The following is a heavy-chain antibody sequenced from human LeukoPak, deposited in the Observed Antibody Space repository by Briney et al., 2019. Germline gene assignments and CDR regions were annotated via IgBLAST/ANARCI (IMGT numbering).Heavy chain of an antibody. D-gene: IGHD2-15*01. Sequence: ASVKVSCKASGYTFATYYIHWVRQAPGQRLEWMGVVNPSGGGTTYAQMFQGRVTTTRDTSTSTVYMELRSLRSEDTAVYYCARKSYCSGGNCFLDYWGQGTLVTVSS. J-gene: IGHJ4*02. CDR3: ARKSYCSGGNCFLDY. CDR1: GYTFATYY. CDR2: VNPSGGGT. V-gene: IGHV1-46*01.